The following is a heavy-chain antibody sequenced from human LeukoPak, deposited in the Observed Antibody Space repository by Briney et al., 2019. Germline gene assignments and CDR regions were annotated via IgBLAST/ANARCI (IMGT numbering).Heavy chain of an antibody. CDR2: IYIGDSDP. J-gene: IGHJ2*01. CDR3: AKVKSFGYWFFDL. V-gene: IGHV5-51*01. D-gene: IGHD3-16*01. Sequence: GESLKISCQGSGYRFSTSWIAWVRQAPGKGLEWVGSIYIGDSDPRYSPSFQGHVTMSADKSVNTASLQWNSLQGSDTGIYYCAKVKSFGYWFFDLWAAEPWSLCPQ. CDR1: GYRFSTSW.